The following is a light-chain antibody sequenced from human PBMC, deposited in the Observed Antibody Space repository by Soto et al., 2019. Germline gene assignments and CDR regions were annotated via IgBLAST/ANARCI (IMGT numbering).Light chain of an antibody. J-gene: IGLJ2*01. CDR2: DNG. Sequence: QSVLTQPPSLSGAPGQRVTLSCTGSRSNIGAGYDVHWYQHLPGTAPKVLLFDNGNRPSGVPDRFSGSKSGTSASLAITVLQAEDEAVDYCHSYAFSLRGPAFGGGTKLTVL. CDR3: HSYAFSLRGPA. CDR1: RSNIGAGYD. V-gene: IGLV1-40*01.